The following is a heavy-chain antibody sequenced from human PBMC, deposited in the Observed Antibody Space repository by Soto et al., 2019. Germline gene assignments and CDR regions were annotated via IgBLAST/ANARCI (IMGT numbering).Heavy chain of an antibody. CDR3: ARGWVGTGSHYFRF. J-gene: IGHJ4*02. CDR1: GESFSGYY. Sequence: SLTCAVYGESFSGYYWSWIRQPPGKGLEWIGEINRSRSTNHNPSLKSRVTISVDTSKNQFSLKLNSVTAADTAVYYCARGWVGTGSHYFRFWGQGTLVTVSS. D-gene: IGHD3-9*01. CDR2: INRSRST. V-gene: IGHV4-34*01.